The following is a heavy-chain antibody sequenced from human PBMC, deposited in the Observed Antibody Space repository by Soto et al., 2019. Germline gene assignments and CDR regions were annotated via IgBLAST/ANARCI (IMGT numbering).Heavy chain of an antibody. J-gene: IGHJ5*02. CDR3: ARDFGKPRWFGELLFFERFDP. CDR2: ISAYNGNT. Sequence: ASVKVSCKASGYTFTSYGISWVRQAPGQGLEWMGWISAYNGNTNYAQNLQGRVTMTTDTSTSTAYMELRSLRSDDTAVYYCARDFGKPRWFGELLFFERFDPWGQGTLVTVSS. CDR1: GYTFTSYG. V-gene: IGHV1-18*01. D-gene: IGHD3-10*01.